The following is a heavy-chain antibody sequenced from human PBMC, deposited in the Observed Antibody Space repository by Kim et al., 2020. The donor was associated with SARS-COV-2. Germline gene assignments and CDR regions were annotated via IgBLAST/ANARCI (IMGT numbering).Heavy chain of an antibody. V-gene: IGHV1-8*01. Sequence: NSGNPDYAQKFQGKLTKTRNTSTITAYMELSSLRSDDTAVYYCARGYAMDVWGQGTTVTVSS. J-gene: IGHJ6*02. CDR3: ARGYAMDV. CDR2: NSGNP.